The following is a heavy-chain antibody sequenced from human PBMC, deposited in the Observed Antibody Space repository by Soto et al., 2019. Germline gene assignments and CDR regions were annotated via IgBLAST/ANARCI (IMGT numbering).Heavy chain of an antibody. J-gene: IGHJ6*02. CDR2: ISRSVSTI. CDR1: GFTFSSYD. Sequence: GGSLRLSCAASGFTFSSYDMSWVRQAPGKGLEWVSYISRSVSTIYYADSVKGRFTISRDNAKNSLYLQMNGLRAEDTAVYYCARGSQKGYYYGMDVWGQGTTVTVSS. CDR3: ARGSQKGYYYGMDV. D-gene: IGHD2-15*01. V-gene: IGHV3-48*03.